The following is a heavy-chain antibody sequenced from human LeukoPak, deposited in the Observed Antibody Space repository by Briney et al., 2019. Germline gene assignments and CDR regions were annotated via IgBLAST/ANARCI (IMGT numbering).Heavy chain of an antibody. Sequence: GSLRLSCSASGFTFSSYAMHWVRQAPGKGLEYVSAISSNGGSTYYADSVKGRFTISRDNSKNTLYLQMNSLRAEDTAVYYCARDHVVVPAAMAGGGWRSYYFDYWGQGTLVTVSS. CDR2: ISSNGGST. D-gene: IGHD2-2*01. J-gene: IGHJ4*02. CDR1: GFTFSSYA. V-gene: IGHV3-64*04. CDR3: ARDHVVVPAAMAGGGWRSYYFDY.